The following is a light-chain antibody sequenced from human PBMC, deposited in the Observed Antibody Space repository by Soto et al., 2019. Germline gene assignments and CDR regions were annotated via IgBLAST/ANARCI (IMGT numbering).Light chain of an antibody. CDR1: SSNIGKNA. Sequence: QSVLTQPSSVSEAPRQRVTISCSGSSSNIGKNAVTWYQQVPGKAPKLLIYYDDLLPSGVSDRFSGSKSGSSASLAISGLQSEDEADYYCAAWDDSLNGPVFSGGTKLTVL. J-gene: IGLJ2*01. CDR2: YDD. CDR3: AAWDDSLNGPV. V-gene: IGLV1-36*01.